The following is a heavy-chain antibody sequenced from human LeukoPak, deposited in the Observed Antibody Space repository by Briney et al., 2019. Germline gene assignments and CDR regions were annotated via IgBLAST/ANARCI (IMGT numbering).Heavy chain of an antibody. CDR2: IYNSGTT. CDR3: AREGTLGSGWYDY. V-gene: IGHV4-61*02. CDR1: GGSISSSSYY. D-gene: IGHD6-19*01. J-gene: IGHJ4*02. Sequence: NPSETLSLTCTVSGGSISSSSYYWSWIRQPAGKGLEWIGRIYNSGTTNYNPSVKSRISMSVDTSENQFSLNLRSVTAADTAVYYCAREGTLGSGWYDYWGQGTLVTVSS.